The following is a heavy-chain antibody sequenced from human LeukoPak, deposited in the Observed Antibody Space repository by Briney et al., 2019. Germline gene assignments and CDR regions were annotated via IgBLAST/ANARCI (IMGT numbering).Heavy chain of an antibody. CDR3: ARDPVPLSGWASLYFDY. V-gene: IGHV1-2*02. Sequence: GASVKVSCKASEYTFTDYYIHWVRQAPGQGLEWMGWINPKSGTTHSIEKFQGRVTLSRDTSIRAAYMELSRLRSDDTAVYYCARDPVPLSGWASLYFDYWGQGTLVTVSS. J-gene: IGHJ4*02. CDR2: INPKSGTT. CDR1: EYTFTDYY. D-gene: IGHD6-19*01.